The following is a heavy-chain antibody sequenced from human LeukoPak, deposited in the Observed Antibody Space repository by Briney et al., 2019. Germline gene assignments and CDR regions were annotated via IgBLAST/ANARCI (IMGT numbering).Heavy chain of an antibody. D-gene: IGHD3-9*01. J-gene: IGHJ3*02. V-gene: IGHV5-51*01. CDR2: AYPGDSNT. CDR3: ARRGSLTSDAVDI. Sequence: GASLKISYKTCGDTISKYWAGKVLPMTRKCLAWMGIAYPGDSNTRYSPSFEGQVLISADKSISTVYLHWGSLKASDTAMYFCARRGSLTSDAVDIWGQGTLVSV. CDR1: GDTISKYW.